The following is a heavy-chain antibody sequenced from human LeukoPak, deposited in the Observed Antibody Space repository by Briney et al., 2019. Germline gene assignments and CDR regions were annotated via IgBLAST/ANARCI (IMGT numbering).Heavy chain of an antibody. D-gene: IGHD3-22*01. V-gene: IGHV3-20*04. CDR1: GFTFDDYG. J-gene: IGHJ3*01. Sequence: GGSLRLSCAASGFTFDDYGMSWVRQAPGKGLEWVSGINWNGGSTGYADSVKGRFTISRDNAKNSLYLQMNSLRAEDTALYYCARSLSYYDSSGYYFWGQGTMVTVSS. CDR3: ARSLSYYDSSGYYF. CDR2: INWNGGST.